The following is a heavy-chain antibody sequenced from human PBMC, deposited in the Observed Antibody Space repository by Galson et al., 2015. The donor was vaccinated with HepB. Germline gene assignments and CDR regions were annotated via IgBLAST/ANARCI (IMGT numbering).Heavy chain of an antibody. V-gene: IGHV3-30*02. CDR2: IRYDGSNK. D-gene: IGHD3-22*01. Sequence: SLRLSCAASGFTFSSYGMHWVRQAPGKGLEWVAFIRYDGSNKYYADSVKGRFTISRDNSKNTLYLQMNSLRAEDTAVYYCARVSITMIVVVMGAIDYWGQGTLVTVSS. J-gene: IGHJ4*02. CDR1: GFTFSSYG. CDR3: ARVSITMIVVVMGAIDY.